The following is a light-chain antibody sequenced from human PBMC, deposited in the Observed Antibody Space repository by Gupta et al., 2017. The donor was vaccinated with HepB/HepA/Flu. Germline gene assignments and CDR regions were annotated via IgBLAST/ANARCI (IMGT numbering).Light chain of an antibody. V-gene: IGKV3-20*01. CDR2: DAS. J-gene: IGKJ2*01. CDR3: QLYGSSTLYT. Sequence: DIVLTQSPGTLSLSPGQRATLSCRASQSVSSSYLAWYQQKQGEEPRLLILDASSRAAGSPDRFSGSGSGTEFTLTISRLEHEDFAVYYCQLYGSSTLYTFGQGTKLEIK. CDR1: QSVSSSY.